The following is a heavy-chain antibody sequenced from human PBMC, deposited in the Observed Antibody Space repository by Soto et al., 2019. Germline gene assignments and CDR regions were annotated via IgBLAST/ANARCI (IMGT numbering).Heavy chain of an antibody. V-gene: IGHV3-21*01. CDR2: ISSSSSYI. J-gene: IGHJ3*02. CDR1: GFTFSSYS. D-gene: IGHD2-2*01. Sequence: GGSLRLSCAASGFTFSSYSMNWVRQAPGKGLEWVSSISSSSSYIYYTDSVKGRFTISRDNAKNSLYLQMNSLRAEDTAVYYCARDQIPAAIHDAFDIWGQGTMVTVSS. CDR3: ARDQIPAAIHDAFDI.